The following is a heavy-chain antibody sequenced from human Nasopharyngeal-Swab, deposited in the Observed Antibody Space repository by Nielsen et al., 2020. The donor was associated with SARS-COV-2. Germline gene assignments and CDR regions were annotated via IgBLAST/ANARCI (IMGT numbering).Heavy chain of an antibody. CDR2: ISNGGSII. Sequence: GGSLRLSCAASGFPFSDYSMNWVRQAPGKGLEWVSYISNGGSIIYYADSVKGRFTISRDNAGTSLSLQMNSLRAEDTAVYYCARESLWLDVWGKGTTVTVSS. CDR3: ARESLWLDV. CDR1: GFPFSDYS. D-gene: IGHD2/OR15-2a*01. J-gene: IGHJ6*04. V-gene: IGHV3-48*04.